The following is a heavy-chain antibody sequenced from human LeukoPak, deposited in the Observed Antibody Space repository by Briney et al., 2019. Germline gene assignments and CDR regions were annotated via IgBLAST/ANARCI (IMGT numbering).Heavy chain of an antibody. CDR3: ARGMHYYDS. V-gene: IGHV3-7*04. J-gene: IGHJ4*02. Sequence: GGPLRLSCAGSGFTFSTFWMNWLRQAPGKAPEWVANIKEDETEKYSVDSVKGRFTISRDNAKNSLYLQMNSLRAEDTAVYFCARGMHYYDSWGQGTLVTVSS. CDR2: IKEDETEK. D-gene: IGHD3-22*01. CDR1: GFTFSTFW.